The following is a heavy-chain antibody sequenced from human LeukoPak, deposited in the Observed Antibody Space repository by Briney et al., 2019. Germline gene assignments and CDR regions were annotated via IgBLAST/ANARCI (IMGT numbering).Heavy chain of an antibody. CDR2: IIPIFGTA. CDR1: GGTFSSYA. D-gene: IGHD6-19*01. J-gene: IGHJ4*02. V-gene: IGHV1-69*13. CDR3: AKEPHEAVADDYFDY. Sequence: GASVKVSCKASGGTFSSYAISWVRQAPGQGLEWMGGIIPIFGTANYAQKFQGRVTITADESTSTAYMELSSLRAEDTAVYYCAKEPHEAVADDYFDYWGQGTLVTVSS.